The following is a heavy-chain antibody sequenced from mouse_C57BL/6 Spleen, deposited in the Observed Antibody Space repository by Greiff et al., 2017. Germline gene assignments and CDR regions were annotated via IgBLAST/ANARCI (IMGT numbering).Heavy chain of an antibody. CDR2: ISDGGSYT. CDR1: GFTFSSYA. Sequence: EVKLMESGGGLVKPGGSLKLSCAASGFTFSSYAMSWVRQTPEKRLEWVATISDGGSYTYYPDNVKGRFTISRDNAKNNLYLQMSHLKSEDTAMYYWAREGKPYFDYWGQGTTLTVSS. V-gene: IGHV5-4*01. J-gene: IGHJ2*01. CDR3: AREGKPYFDY.